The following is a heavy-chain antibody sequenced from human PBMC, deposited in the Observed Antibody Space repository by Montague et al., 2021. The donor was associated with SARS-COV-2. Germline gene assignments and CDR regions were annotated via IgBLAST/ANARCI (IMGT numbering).Heavy chain of an antibody. CDR3: ARNMAY. CDR1: SGSLSNYY. CDR2: KYETGNM. Sequence: SETLSLTCTVSSGSLSNYYWSWIRQSPDKGLEWIGYKYETGNMIYNPSLRSRVSISADTSKSQFSLRLTSVTAADSARYYCARNMAYWGQGVLVTV. J-gene: IGHJ4*02. D-gene: IGHD2/OR15-2a*01. V-gene: IGHV4-4*09.